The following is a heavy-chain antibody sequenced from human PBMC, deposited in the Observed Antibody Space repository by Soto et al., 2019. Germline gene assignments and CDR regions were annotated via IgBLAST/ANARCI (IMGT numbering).Heavy chain of an antibody. D-gene: IGHD6-19*01. CDR3: ARDRARYSSGSAYYYYYYGMDV. V-gene: IGHV3-30-3*01. CDR1: GFTFSSYA. Sequence: GGSLRLSCAASGFTFSSYAMHWVRQAPGKGLEWVAVISYYGSNKYYADSVEGRFTITRDNSKNTLYLQRNSLRAEDTAVYYCARDRARYSSGSAYYYYYYGMDVWGQGTTVTVSS. CDR2: ISYYGSNK. J-gene: IGHJ6*02.